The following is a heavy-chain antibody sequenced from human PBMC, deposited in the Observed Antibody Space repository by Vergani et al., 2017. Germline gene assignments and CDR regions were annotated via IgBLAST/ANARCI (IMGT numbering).Heavy chain of an antibody. D-gene: IGHD6-19*01. CDR1: GYTFTGYY. CDR3: AREQAVAGTGSLGWDAFDI. J-gene: IGHJ3*02. CDR2: INPNSGGT. Sequence: QVQLVQSGAEVKKPGASVKVSCKASGYTFTGYYMHWVRQAPGQGLEWMGWINPNSGGTNYAQKFQGRVTMTRDTSISTAYMELSRLRSDDTAVYYCAREQAVAGTGSLGWDAFDIWGQGTMVTVSS. V-gene: IGHV1-2*02.